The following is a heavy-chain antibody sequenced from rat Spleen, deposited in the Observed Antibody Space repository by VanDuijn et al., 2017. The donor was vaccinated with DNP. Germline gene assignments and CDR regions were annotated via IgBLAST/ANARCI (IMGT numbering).Heavy chain of an antibody. Sequence: EVQLVESGGGLVQPGRSLKVSCAASGFTFSNFGFHWIRQAPTKGLEWVSSISPRHNIVHYRDSVKGRFTISRDNAEGTLYLQMDSLKSEDTATYYCTTSSFSCDLYWFFDFWGPGTMVTVSS. J-gene: IGHJ1*01. CDR1: GFTFSNFG. V-gene: IGHV5-19*01. CDR2: ISPRHNIV. D-gene: IGHD1-1*01. CDR3: TTSSFSCDLYWFFDF.